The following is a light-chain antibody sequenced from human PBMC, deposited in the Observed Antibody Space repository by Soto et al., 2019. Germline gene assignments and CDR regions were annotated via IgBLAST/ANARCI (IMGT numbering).Light chain of an antibody. CDR1: QDIGNF. CDR2: DAS. V-gene: IGKV1-33*01. CDR3: HQYDNVPQT. Sequence: DIQMTQSPSSLSASVGDRVTITCQASQDIGNFLNWYQQKPGKAPKLLIYDASNLQTGVPSRFSGSGSGTHFTFTISSLQPEDSAAYYCHQYDNVPQTFGQGTKLEIK. J-gene: IGKJ2*01.